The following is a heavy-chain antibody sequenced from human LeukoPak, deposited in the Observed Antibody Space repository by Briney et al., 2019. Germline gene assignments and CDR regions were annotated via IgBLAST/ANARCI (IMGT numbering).Heavy chain of an antibody. CDR3: ARDPEGDDYDMDV. CDR1: GFTFSSYS. J-gene: IGHJ6*02. V-gene: IGHV3-21*01. Sequence: AGGSLRLSCAASGFTFSSYSMSWVRQAPGKGLEWVSSITTSSTYISYADSVKGRFTISRDNAKNSLYLQMNSLRAEDTAVYYCARDPEGDDYDMDVWGQGTTVTVSS. D-gene: IGHD3-16*01. CDR2: ITTSSTYI.